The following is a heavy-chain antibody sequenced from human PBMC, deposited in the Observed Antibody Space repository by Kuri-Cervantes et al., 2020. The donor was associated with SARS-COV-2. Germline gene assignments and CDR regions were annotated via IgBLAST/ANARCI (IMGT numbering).Heavy chain of an antibody. CDR2: IKSKAYDETT. CDR1: GFTFGDYS. V-gene: IGHV3-49*03. D-gene: IGHD3-3*01. J-gene: IGHJ4*02. CDR3: TVDFWSGYYDY. Sequence: GGSLRLSCAASGFTFGDYSVGWFRQAPGKGLEWVGFIKSKAYDETTQYAASVKGRFTISRDDSKSIAYLQMNSLKTEDTAVYYCTVDFWSGYYDYWGQGTLVTVSS.